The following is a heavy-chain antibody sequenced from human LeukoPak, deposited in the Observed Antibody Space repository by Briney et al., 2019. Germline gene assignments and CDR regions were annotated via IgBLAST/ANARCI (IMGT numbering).Heavy chain of an antibody. D-gene: IGHD6-19*01. J-gene: IGHJ4*02. V-gene: IGHV1-69*05. CDR2: VIPIFGTA. Sequence: SVKVSCKASGGTFSSYAISWVRQAPGQGLEWVGEVIPIFGTANYAQKFQGRVTITTDESTSTAYMELSSLRSEDTAVYYCARELGIAVAGTFDYWGQGTLVIVSS. CDR1: GGTFSSYA. CDR3: ARELGIAVAGTFDY.